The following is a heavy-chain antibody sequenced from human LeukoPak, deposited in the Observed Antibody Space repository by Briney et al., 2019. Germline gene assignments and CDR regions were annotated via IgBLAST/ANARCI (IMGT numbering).Heavy chain of an antibody. J-gene: IGHJ4*02. CDR3: ARVGPAGYSYGTLHYYFDY. V-gene: IGHV3-21*01. CDR1: GFTFNSYA. CDR2: ISSSSSYI. D-gene: IGHD5-18*01. Sequence: GGSLRLSCAASGFTFNSYAVSWVRQAPGKGLEWVSSISSSSSYIYYADSVKGRFTISRDNAKNSLYLQMNSLRAEDTAVYYCARVGPAGYSYGTLHYYFDYWGQGTLVTVSS.